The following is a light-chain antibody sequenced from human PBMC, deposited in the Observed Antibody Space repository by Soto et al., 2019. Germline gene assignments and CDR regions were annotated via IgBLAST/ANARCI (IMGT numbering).Light chain of an antibody. Sequence: EIVLTQSPATLSLSPGERATLSCRARQSISSYLAWYQQKPGQAPRLLIYDASNRATGIPARFSGSGSGTDFPLTISSLEPEDFAVYYCQKRSNWPRAFGGGTKVEIK. CDR3: QKRSNWPRA. V-gene: IGKV3-11*01. J-gene: IGKJ4*01. CDR2: DAS. CDR1: QSISSY.